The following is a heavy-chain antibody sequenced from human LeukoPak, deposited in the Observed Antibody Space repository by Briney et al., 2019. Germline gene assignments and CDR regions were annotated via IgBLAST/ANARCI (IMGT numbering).Heavy chain of an antibody. CDR1: GFTFSNYG. Sequence: PGGSLRLSCAASGFTFSNYGMHWVRQAPGKGLEWVAFIRYDGSNKYFADSLKGRFTISRDNSKNTVSLQMNSLRAEDTALYYCAKDIRRGYNFGYDQFAYWGQGILVTVSS. CDR2: IRYDGSNK. D-gene: IGHD5-18*01. CDR3: AKDIRRGYNFGYDQFAY. V-gene: IGHV3-30*02. J-gene: IGHJ4*02.